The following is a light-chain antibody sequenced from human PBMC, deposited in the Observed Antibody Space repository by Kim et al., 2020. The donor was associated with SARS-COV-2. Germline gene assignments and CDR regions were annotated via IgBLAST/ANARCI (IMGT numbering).Light chain of an antibody. CDR3: GTWDSSLSAAV. CDR2: DND. V-gene: IGLV1-51*01. J-gene: IGLJ2*01. CDR1: SSNIGNNY. Sequence: QSVLTQPPSVSAAPGQKVTISCSGSSSNIGNNYVSWYQQLPGTAPKLLIYDNDKRPSGIPGRFSGSKSGTSATLSITGLQPGDEADYYCGTWDSSLSAAVFGGGTQLTVL.